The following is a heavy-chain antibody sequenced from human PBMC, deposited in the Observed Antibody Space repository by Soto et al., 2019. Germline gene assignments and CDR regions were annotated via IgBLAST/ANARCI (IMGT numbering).Heavy chain of an antibody. J-gene: IGHJ5*02. D-gene: IGHD2-2*01. V-gene: IGHV1-8*01. Sequence: QVQLMQSGAEVKKPGASVKVSCKASGYTFTTYDINWVRQAPGQGLEWMGWMNPNRTNTGYAEKFQGRVTMTRDKSISTAYMELSSQRYADTAVYYCVRGGFLSHDHVIIAPATLGFDPWGQGTLVTVSS. CDR3: VRGGFLSHDHVIIAPATLGFDP. CDR1: GYTFTTYD. CDR2: MNPNRTNT.